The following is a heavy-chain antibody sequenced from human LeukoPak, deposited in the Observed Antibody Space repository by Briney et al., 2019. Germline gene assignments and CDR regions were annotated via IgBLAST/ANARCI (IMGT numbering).Heavy chain of an antibody. Sequence: GGSLRLSCAASGFTFSSYAMSWVRQAPGKGLERVSVIFPNGNTYSADFVQGRFSISRDKSTNTLFLDMSSLRTDDTAIYFCARANPVHRDFGLWGQGNLVSVSS. J-gene: IGHJ4*02. D-gene: IGHD4/OR15-4a*01. CDR2: IFPNGNT. CDR1: GFTFSSYA. V-gene: IGHV3-23*05. CDR3: ARANPVHRDFGL.